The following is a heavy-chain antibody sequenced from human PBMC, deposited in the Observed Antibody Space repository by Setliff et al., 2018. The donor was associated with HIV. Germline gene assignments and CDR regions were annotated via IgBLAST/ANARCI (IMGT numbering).Heavy chain of an antibody. Sequence: ASVKVSCKASGYTFTSYAIHWVRQAPGQSLEWMGWINAGYGNTKYSQKFQGRVTITADESTSTAYMDLRSLRSEDTAVYYCARLVWFGDGGGVWGQGTTVTVSS. CDR1: GYTFTSYA. CDR2: INAGYGNT. J-gene: IGHJ6*02. CDR3: ARLVWFGDGGGV. D-gene: IGHD3-10*01. V-gene: IGHV1-3*01.